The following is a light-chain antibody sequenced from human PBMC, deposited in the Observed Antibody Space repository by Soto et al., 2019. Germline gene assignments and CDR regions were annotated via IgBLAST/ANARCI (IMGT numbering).Light chain of an antibody. V-gene: IGLV2-14*01. Sequence: QSALTQPASVSGSPGQSITISCTGTSSDVGGYNYASWYQQYPGKAPKLMIYEVSYRPSGVSNRFSGSKYGNTASLTISGLQSEDEADYYCSSYTSTNTLVFGGGTKVTVL. CDR1: SSDVGGYNY. J-gene: IGLJ3*02. CDR3: SSYTSTNTLV. CDR2: EVS.